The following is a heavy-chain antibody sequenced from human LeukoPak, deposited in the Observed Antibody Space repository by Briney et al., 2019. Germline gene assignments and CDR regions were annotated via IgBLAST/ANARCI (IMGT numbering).Heavy chain of an antibody. D-gene: IGHD3-22*01. V-gene: IGHV3-23*01. J-gene: IGHJ5*02. CDR1: GFTFSTYA. CDR3: AKDSRYYDTSGYYYPGWFDP. Sequence: GGSLRLSCAASGFTFSTYAMNWVRQAPGKGLEWVSTFSGSDDNTNYADSVKGRFTISRDNSKNTLYLHMNSLRAEDTAMYYCAKDSRYYDTSGYYYPGWFDPWGQGTLVTVSS. CDR2: FSGSDDNT.